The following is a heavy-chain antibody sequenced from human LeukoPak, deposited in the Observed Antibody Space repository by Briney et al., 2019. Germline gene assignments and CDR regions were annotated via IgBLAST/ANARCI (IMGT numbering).Heavy chain of an antibody. V-gene: IGHV3-48*04. CDR3: ARAELLEWLLGSYYYFDY. J-gene: IGHJ4*02. D-gene: IGHD3-3*01. CDR1: GFTFSSYS. Sequence: GGSLRLSCAASGFTFSSYSMNWVRQAPGRELEWISYISYISDSGTTIYYADSVKGRFTISRDDAKNSLYLQMNSLRAEDTAVYYCARAELLEWLLGSYYYFDYWGQGTLVTVSS. CDR2: ISDSGTTI.